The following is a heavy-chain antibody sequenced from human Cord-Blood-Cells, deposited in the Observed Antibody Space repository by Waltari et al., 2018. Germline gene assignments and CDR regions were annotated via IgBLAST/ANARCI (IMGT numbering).Heavy chain of an antibody. CDR2: IYYSGIT. Sequence: QLQLQESGPGLVKTSETLSLTCTVSGGSISSSSYYWGWGRQPPGEGLVWIGSIYYSGITYHNTARNSRVTISVDTSKNQFSLTLSSVPAADTAVYYCARHGSRLDNYYGSGSDWFDPWGQGTLVTVSS. D-gene: IGHD3-10*01. CDR3: ARHGSRLDNYYGSGSDWFDP. V-gene: IGHV4-39*01. CDR1: GGSISSSSYY. J-gene: IGHJ5*02.